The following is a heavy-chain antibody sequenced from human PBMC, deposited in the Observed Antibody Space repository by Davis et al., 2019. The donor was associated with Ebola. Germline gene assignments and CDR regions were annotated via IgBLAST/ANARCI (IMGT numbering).Heavy chain of an antibody. Sequence: GESLKISCAASGFTFSDYYMSWIRQAPGKGLEWVAKIKQDGSEKYYVDSVKGRFTISRDNAKNSLYLQMNSLRAEDTAVYYCAREGGWELLTHWGQGTLVTVSS. V-gene: IGHV3-7*01. CDR3: AREGGWELLTH. CDR2: IKQDGSEK. J-gene: IGHJ4*02. CDR1: GFTFSDYY. D-gene: IGHD1-26*01.